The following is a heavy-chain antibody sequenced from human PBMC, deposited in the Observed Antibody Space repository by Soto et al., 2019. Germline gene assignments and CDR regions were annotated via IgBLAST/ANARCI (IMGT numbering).Heavy chain of an antibody. V-gene: IGHV3-53*01. CDR3: AREDYYYDSSGYYPGDY. CDR1: GFTVSSNY. Sequence: EVQLVESGGGLIQPGGSLRLSCAASGFTVSSNYMSWVRQAPGKGLEWVSVIYSGGSTYYADSVKGRFTISRDNSXNXXYLQMNSLRAEDTAVYYCAREDYYYDSSGYYPGDYWGQGTLVTVSS. J-gene: IGHJ4*02. D-gene: IGHD3-22*01. CDR2: IYSGGST.